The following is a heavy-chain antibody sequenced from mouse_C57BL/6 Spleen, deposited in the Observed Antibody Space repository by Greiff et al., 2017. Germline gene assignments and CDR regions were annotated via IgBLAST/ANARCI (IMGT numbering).Heavy chain of an antibody. Sequence: DVLLVESGEGLVKPGGSLKLSCAASGFTFSSYAMSWVRQTPEQRLEWVAYISSGGDYIYYADTVKGRVTISRDNARNTLYLQMSSLKSEDTAMYYCTRDTTVHYFDDWGQGTTLTVSA. D-gene: IGHD1-1*01. CDR3: TRDTTVHYFDD. V-gene: IGHV5-9-1*02. CDR2: ISSGGDYI. J-gene: IGHJ2*01. CDR1: GFTFSSYA.